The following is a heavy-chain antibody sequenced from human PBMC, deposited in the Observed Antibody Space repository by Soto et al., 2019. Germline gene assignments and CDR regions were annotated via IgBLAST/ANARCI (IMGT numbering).Heavy chain of an antibody. Sequence: GASVKVSCKASGYTFTSYYMHWVRQAPGQGLEWMGIINPSGGSTSYAQKFQGRVTMTRDTSTSTVYMELSSLRSEDTAVYYCARDVLQAYYDYGGMAYWGQGTLVTVSS. V-gene: IGHV1-46*01. CDR3: ARDVLQAYYDYGGMAY. CDR1: GYTFTSYY. CDR2: INPSGGST. J-gene: IGHJ4*02. D-gene: IGHD4-17*01.